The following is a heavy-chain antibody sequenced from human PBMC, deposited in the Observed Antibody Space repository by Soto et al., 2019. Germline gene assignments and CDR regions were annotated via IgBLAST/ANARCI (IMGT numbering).Heavy chain of an antibody. J-gene: IGHJ4*02. Sequence: GASVKVSCKASGYTFTSYDINWVRQATGQGLEWMGWMNPNSGNTGYAQKFQGRVTMTRNTSISTAYMELSSLRSEDTAVYHCARAIETSRRVVVAAHWGQGTLVTVSS. D-gene: IGHD2-15*01. V-gene: IGHV1-8*01. CDR2: MNPNSGNT. CDR1: GYTFTSYD. CDR3: ARAIETSRRVVVAAH.